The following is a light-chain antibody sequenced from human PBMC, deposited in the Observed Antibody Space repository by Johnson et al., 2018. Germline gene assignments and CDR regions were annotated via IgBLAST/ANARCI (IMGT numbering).Light chain of an antibody. Sequence: QSVLTQPPSVSAAPGQKVTISCSGSSSNIGNNYVSWYQQLPGTAPKLLIYENNKRPSGIPDRFSGSKSGTSATLGITGLQTGDEAYYYCGTWDSSLMAGNVFGTGTKVTVL. V-gene: IGLV1-51*02. J-gene: IGLJ1*01. CDR2: ENN. CDR1: SSNIGNNY. CDR3: GTWDSSLMAGNV.